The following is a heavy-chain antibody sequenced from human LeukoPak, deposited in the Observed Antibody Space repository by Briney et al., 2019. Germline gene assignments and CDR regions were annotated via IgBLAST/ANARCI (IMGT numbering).Heavy chain of an antibody. CDR2: IYHSGST. D-gene: IGHD2-15*01. CDR3: ARCSGSSCYHWFDP. J-gene: IGHJ5*02. V-gene: IGHV4-38-2*02. Sequence: SETLSLTCTVSGYSISSGYYWGWIRQPPGKGLEWIGSIYHSGSTYYNPSLKSRVTISVDASKNQFSLKLSSETAADTAVYYCARCSGSSCYHWFDPWGQGTLVTVSS. CDR1: GYSISSGYY.